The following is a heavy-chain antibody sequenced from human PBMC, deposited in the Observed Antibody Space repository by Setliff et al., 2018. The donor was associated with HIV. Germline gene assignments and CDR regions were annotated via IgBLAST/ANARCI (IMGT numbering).Heavy chain of an antibody. J-gene: IGHJ6*03. CDR1: GFTFSTYW. V-gene: IGHV3-7*01. CDR3: ARVSGATRDYYYYYMDV. D-gene: IGHD1-26*01. CDR2: TKFDGSES. Sequence: GGSLRLSCAASGFTFSTYWMSWVRQVPGKGLEWVSNTKFDGSESYYVDSVKGRFTIYRDNAKNSLYLQMNSLRAEDTAVYYCARVSGATRDYYYYYMDVWGKGTTVTVSS.